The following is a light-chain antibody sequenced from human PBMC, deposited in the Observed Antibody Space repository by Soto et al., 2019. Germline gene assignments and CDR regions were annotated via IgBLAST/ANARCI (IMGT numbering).Light chain of an antibody. CDR2: KAS. CDR1: QSISSW. J-gene: IGKJ1*01. Sequence: DIQMTQSPSTLSASVGDRVTITCRASQSISSWLAWYQQKPGKAPNLLIYKASSLESWVPSRFSGSGSGTEFTHTISSLQPDDFATYYCQQYKSYAWTFGQGTKVEIK. V-gene: IGKV1-5*03. CDR3: QQYKSYAWT.